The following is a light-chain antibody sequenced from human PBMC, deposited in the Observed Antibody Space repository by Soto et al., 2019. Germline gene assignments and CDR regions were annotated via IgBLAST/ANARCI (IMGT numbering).Light chain of an antibody. Sequence: QSALTQPPSASGSPGQSVSISCTGTSSDIGGYNYVSWYQQHPGKAPKLIIYEVNKRPSGVPDRVSGSKSGNTASLTVSGLQAEDEADYYCCSYGGSNNMIFGGGNKLTVL. CDR2: EVN. CDR1: SSDIGGYNY. CDR3: CSYGGSNNMI. J-gene: IGLJ2*01. V-gene: IGLV2-8*01.